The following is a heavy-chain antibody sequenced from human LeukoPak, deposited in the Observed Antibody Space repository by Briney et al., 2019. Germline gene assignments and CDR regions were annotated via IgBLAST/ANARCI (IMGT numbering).Heavy chain of an antibody. V-gene: IGHV3-72*01. CDR2: TRNKANSYIT. Sequence: GGSLRLSCATSGFTLSDYYMNWVRQAPGKGLEWVGRTRNKANSYITDYAASVKGRFTISRDDSKKSLYLQMNSLKTEDTAVYYCAGDTHSSSWYDHWGQGTLVTVSS. CDR1: GFTLSDYY. J-gene: IGHJ5*02. D-gene: IGHD6-13*01. CDR3: AGDTHSSSWYDH.